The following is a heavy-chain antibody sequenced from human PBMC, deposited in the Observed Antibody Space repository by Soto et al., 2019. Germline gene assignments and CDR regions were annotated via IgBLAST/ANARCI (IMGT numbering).Heavy chain of an antibody. D-gene: IGHD2-15*01. Sequence: GGSLRLSCAASGFSFSSYSMHWVRQAPGKGLEWVSSISGSSSYIQYADSVKGRFTISRDSARKSLYLQMNSLRAEDTAVYYCAREVVIVAAANYLDSWGQGSLVTVSS. J-gene: IGHJ4*02. CDR1: GFSFSSYS. CDR3: AREVVIVAAANYLDS. V-gene: IGHV3-21*01. CDR2: ISGSSSYI.